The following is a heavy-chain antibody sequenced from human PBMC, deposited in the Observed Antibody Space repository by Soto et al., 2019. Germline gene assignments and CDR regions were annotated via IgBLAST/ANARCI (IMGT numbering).Heavy chain of an antibody. CDR2: INHSGST. Sequence: ETLSLTCAVYGGSFSGYYWSWIRQPPGKGLEWIGEINHSGSTNYNPSLKSRVTISVDTSKNQFSLKLSSVTAADTAVYYCARLGALPLWFGELQSNWFDPWGQGTLVTVSS. CDR1: GGSFSGYY. CDR3: ARLGALPLWFGELQSNWFDP. J-gene: IGHJ5*02. V-gene: IGHV4-34*01. D-gene: IGHD3-10*01.